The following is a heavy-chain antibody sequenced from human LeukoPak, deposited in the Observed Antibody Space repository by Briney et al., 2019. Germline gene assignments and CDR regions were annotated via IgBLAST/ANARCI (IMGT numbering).Heavy chain of an antibody. CDR2: INHSGST. CDR3: ARFRLDVVVVAATRGGRNWFDP. CDR1: GGSFSGYY. J-gene: IGHJ5*02. Sequence: MPSETLSLTCAVYGGSFSGYYWSWIRQPPGKGLGWIGEINHSGSTNYNPSLKSRVTISVDTSKNQFSLKLSSVTAADTAVYYCARFRLDVVVVAATRGGRNWFDPWGQGTLVTVSS. V-gene: IGHV4-34*01. D-gene: IGHD2-15*01.